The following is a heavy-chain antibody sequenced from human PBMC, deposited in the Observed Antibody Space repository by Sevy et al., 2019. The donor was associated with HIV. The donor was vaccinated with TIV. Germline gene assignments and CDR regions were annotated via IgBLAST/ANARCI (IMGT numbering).Heavy chain of an antibody. D-gene: IGHD5-12*01. V-gene: IGHV3-48*01. CDR1: GFTYT. CDR2: ISDSSATI. J-gene: IGHJ4*02. CDR3: ASQRGGYERLYYFDS. Sequence: GGSLRLSCLAPGFTYTMNWVRQAPGKGLEWVSYISDSSATIHYADSVKGRFTISRDNAKNSLYLQMNTLRAEDTAVYYCASQRGGYERLYYFDSWGQGTLVTVSS.